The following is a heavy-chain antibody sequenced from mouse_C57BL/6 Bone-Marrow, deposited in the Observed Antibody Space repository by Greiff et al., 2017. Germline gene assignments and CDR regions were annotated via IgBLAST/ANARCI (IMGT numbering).Heavy chain of an antibody. J-gene: IGHJ2*01. Sequence: VQRVESGAELARPGASVKLSCKASGYTFTSYGISWVKQRTGKGLEWIGEIYPRSGNTYHNEKFKGKATLTADKSSSTAYMELRSLTSEDSAVYFCAGMEDYFGYWGQGTTLTVSS. CDR3: AGMEDYFGY. CDR1: GYTFTSYG. CDR2: IYPRSGNT. V-gene: IGHV1-81*01.